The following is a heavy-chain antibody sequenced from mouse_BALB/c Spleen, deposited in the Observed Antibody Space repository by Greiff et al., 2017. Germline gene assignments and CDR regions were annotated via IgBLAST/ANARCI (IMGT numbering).Heavy chain of an antibody. CDR1: GYAFTNYL. CDR2: INPGSGGT. Sequence: QVQLQQSGAELVRPGTSVKVSCKASGYAFTNYLIEWVKQRPGQGLEWIGVINPGSGGTNYNEKFKGKATLTADKSSSTAYMQLSSLTSDDSAVYFCARSNYGNYFDYWGQGTTLTVSS. CDR3: ARSNYGNYFDY. V-gene: IGHV1-54*01. D-gene: IGHD2-1*01. J-gene: IGHJ2*01.